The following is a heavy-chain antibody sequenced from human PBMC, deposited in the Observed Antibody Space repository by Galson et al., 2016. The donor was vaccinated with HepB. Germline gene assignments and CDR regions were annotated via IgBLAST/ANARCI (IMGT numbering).Heavy chain of an antibody. V-gene: IGHV4-31*03. CDR3: ARTDDLFYGMDV. CDR2: IHYRWNP. J-gene: IGHJ6*02. Sequence: QVQLQESGPGLVKPSQTLSLTCSVSGATISNGGYYWSWIRQHPGKGLEWIGNIHYRWNPYYNPSLKSRVLISVDTSKNHVSLKLSSVTAADTAVYYCARTDDLFYGMDVWGQGTTVSVSS. CDR1: GATISNGGYY. D-gene: IGHD2-21*01.